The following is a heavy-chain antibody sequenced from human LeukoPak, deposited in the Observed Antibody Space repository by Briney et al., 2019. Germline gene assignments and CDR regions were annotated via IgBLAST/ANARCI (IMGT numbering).Heavy chain of an antibody. D-gene: IGHD3-22*01. CDR1: GYTFTSYG. CDR2: ISAYNGNT. Sequence: ASVKVSCKASGYTFTSYGISWVRQAPGQGLEWMGWISAYNGNTNYAQKLQGRVTMTADTSTSTAYMELRSLRSDDTAVYYRARAETYYYDSSGYSFDYWGQGTLVTVSS. J-gene: IGHJ4*02. V-gene: IGHV1-18*01. CDR3: ARAETYYYDSSGYSFDY.